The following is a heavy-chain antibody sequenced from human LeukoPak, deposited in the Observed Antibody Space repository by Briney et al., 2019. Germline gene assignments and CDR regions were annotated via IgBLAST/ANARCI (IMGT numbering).Heavy chain of an antibody. Sequence: GDSLRLSCAASGFTSSSYAMSWVRQAPGKGLEWVAAISGSGGGTYYADSVKGRFTISRDNSKNTLYLQMNSLRAEDTAVYYCAKGGGYSGYGPTDYWGQGTLVTVSS. J-gene: IGHJ4*02. D-gene: IGHD5-12*01. V-gene: IGHV3-23*01. CDR2: ISGSGGGT. CDR1: GFTSSSYA. CDR3: AKGGGYSGYGPTDY.